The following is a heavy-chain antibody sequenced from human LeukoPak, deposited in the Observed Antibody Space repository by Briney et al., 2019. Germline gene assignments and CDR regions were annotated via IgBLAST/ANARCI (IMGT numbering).Heavy chain of an antibody. Sequence: PGGSLRLSCAASGFTLSSHGMHWVRQAPGKWLEWVAVISYDGSNKYYADSVKGRFTISRDNSKNTLYLQMNSLRAEDTAVYYCAKDQCIQLWLRYTFDIWGQGTMVTVSS. V-gene: IGHV3-30*18. CDR3: AKDQCIQLWLRYTFDI. J-gene: IGHJ3*02. D-gene: IGHD5-18*01. CDR1: GFTLSSHG. CDR2: ISYDGSNK.